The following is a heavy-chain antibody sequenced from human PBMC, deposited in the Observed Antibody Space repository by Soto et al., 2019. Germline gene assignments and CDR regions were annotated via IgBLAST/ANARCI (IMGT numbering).Heavy chain of an antibody. V-gene: IGHV4-59*01. Sequence: QVQLQESGPGVVKASETLSLTCSVSGGSISRSYWSWIRQPPGKGLEWIGYGDYSGDTGYNPSLQSRVTMAVDTSKDHVSLNLTSVTAADTAVYYCARDRSTYGGGGTGEVKENWFDPWGQGALVTVSS. CDR1: GGSISRSY. CDR3: ARDRSTYGGGGTGEVKENWFDP. D-gene: IGHD2-8*01. CDR2: GDYSGDT. J-gene: IGHJ5*02.